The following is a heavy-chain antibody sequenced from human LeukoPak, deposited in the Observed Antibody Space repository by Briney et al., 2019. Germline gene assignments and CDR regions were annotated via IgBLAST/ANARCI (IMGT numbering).Heavy chain of an antibody. CDR3: AKDLGQLDYYYGMDV. Sequence: GGSLRLSCAASGFTFSSYGVHWVRQAPGKGLEWVAVISYDGSNKYYADSVKGRFTISRDNSKNTLYLQMNSLRAEDTAVYYCAKDLGQLDYYYGMDVWGQGTTLTVSS. CDR2: ISYDGSNK. D-gene: IGHD6-13*01. J-gene: IGHJ6*02. V-gene: IGHV3-30*18. CDR1: GFTFSSYG.